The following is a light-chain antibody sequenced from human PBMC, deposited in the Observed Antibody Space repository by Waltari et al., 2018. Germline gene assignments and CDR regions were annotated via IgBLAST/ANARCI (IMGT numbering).Light chain of an antibody. CDR2: DYD. Sequence: QSMLTQPPSASGTPGQRVTISCSGSSSNVGSNSVNWFQRLPGAAPKLLIYDYDQRPSGVPDRFSGSKSGTSASLVISGLQSDDEADYYCAAWEDSLNGVLFGGGTKLTVL. CDR1: SSNVGSNS. V-gene: IGLV1-44*01. CDR3: AAWEDSLNGVL. J-gene: IGLJ2*01.